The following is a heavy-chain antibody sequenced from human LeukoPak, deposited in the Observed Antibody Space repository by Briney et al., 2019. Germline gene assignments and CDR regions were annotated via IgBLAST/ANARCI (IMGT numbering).Heavy chain of an antibody. CDR2: IWYDGSNK. D-gene: IGHD2-21*01. Sequence: PGRSLRLSCAASGFTFSSYGMHWVRQAPGKGLEWVAVIWYDGSNKYYADSVKGRFTISRDNSKNTLYLQMNSLRAEDTAVYYCARTFCGGDCYYYGMDVWGQGTTVTVSS. V-gene: IGHV3-33*01. J-gene: IGHJ6*02. CDR1: GFTFSSYG. CDR3: ARTFCGGDCYYYGMDV.